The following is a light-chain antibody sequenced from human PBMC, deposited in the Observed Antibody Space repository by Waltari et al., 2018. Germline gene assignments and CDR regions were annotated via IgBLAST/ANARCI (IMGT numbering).Light chain of an antibody. CDR3: QQYYTTPYT. Sequence: DIVMTQSPDSLAVSLGERDTITGKSSQTVLYSDTNKHYLAWYQQKPGQSPKLLIYWASTRQSWVPDRFSGSGSGTDFTLTVSSLQAEDVAVYYCQQYYTTPYTFGQGTKLEIK. CDR2: WAS. J-gene: IGKJ2*01. V-gene: IGKV4-1*01. CDR1: QTVLYSDTNKHY.